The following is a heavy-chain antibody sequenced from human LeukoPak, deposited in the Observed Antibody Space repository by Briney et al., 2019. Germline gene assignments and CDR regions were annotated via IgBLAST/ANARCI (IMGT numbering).Heavy chain of an antibody. V-gene: IGHV3-9*01. Sequence: GGSLRLSCAASGFDFHDYMMHWVRQPPGKGLEWVSEISWNGDTIGYADSVKGRFIISRDNARRSLYLQMNSLRPEDTAFYYCSSTFGTGSYLHSWGQGTLVTVSS. CDR1: GFDFHDYM. D-gene: IGHD3-10*01. CDR3: SSTFGTGSYLHS. CDR2: ISWNGDTI. J-gene: IGHJ5*02.